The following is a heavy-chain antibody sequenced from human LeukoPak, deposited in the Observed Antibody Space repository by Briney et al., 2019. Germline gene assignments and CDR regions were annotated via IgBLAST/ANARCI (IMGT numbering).Heavy chain of an antibody. CDR2: ITQDGSEK. J-gene: IGHJ4*02. CDR1: GFTFSSYW. Sequence: PGGSLRLSCAASGFTFSSYWMSWVRQAPGKGLEWVANITQDGSEKYYVDSVKGRFTISRDNAKNSLYLQMNSLRAEDTAVYYCARDSIAAAGPCWDWGQGTLVTVSS. CDR3: ARDSIAAAGPCWD. V-gene: IGHV3-7*01. D-gene: IGHD6-13*01.